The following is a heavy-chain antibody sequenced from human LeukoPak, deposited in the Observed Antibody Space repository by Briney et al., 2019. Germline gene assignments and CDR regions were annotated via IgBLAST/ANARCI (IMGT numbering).Heavy chain of an antibody. CDR3: ARGSRFGYDSSGYYRGAFDI. V-gene: IGHV1-46*01. J-gene: IGHJ3*02. CDR1: GYTFTSYY. D-gene: IGHD3-22*01. CDR2: INPSGGST. Sequence: ASVKVSCRASGYTFTSYYMHWVRQAPGQGLEWMGIINPSGGSTSYAQKFQGRVTMTRDTSTSTVYMELSSLRSEDTAVYYCARGSRFGYDSSGYYRGAFDIWGQGTMVSVSS.